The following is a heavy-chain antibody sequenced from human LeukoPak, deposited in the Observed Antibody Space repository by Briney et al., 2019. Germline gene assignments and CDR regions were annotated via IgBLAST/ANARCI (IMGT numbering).Heavy chain of an antibody. V-gene: IGHV1-18*01. Sequence: ASVKVSCKASGYTFTSYGISWVRQAPGRGLEWMGWISAYNGNTNYAQKLQGRVTMTTDTSTSTAYMELRSLRSDDTAVYYCARIRLTGTTHNWFDPWGQGTLVTVSP. CDR2: ISAYNGNT. J-gene: IGHJ5*02. D-gene: IGHD1-7*01. CDR3: ARIRLTGTTHNWFDP. CDR1: GYTFTSYG.